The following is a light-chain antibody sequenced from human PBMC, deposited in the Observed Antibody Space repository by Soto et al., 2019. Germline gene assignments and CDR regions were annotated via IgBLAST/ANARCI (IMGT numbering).Light chain of an antibody. V-gene: IGLV2-8*01. J-gene: IGLJ1*01. CDR3: SSHGGANNFYV. CDR1: SSDIGAYNY. Sequence: QSVLTQPPSASGSPGQSVTISCTGTSSDIGAYNYVSWYQQHPGKVPKLMIYEVSERPSGVPDRFSASKSGNKASLTVSGLQAEDEADYYCSSHGGANNFYVFGTGTKVTVL. CDR2: EVS.